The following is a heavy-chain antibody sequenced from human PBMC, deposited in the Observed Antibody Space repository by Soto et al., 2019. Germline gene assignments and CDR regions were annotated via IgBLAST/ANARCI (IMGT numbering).Heavy chain of an antibody. Sequence: GGYLILSCAASGFTFRSYGLNWVRQSPGKGLEWVSYISSSSRVIYYADAVKGRFTISRDYAKNALYLQMRSLRDEATAVYYCAREAHFDYWGQGSLLTASS. CDR3: AREAHFDY. J-gene: IGHJ4*02. CDR1: GFTFRSYG. CDR2: ISSSSRVI. V-gene: IGHV3-48*02.